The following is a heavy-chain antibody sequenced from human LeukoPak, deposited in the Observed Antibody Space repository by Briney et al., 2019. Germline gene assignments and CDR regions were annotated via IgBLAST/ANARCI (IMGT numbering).Heavy chain of an antibody. Sequence: GGSLRLSCIASGFSFSVHWLHWARQLPGKGLVWVSRISPTGSTTSYADSVKGRFTVSRDNAKNTLYLQVNNLRAEDTAVYYCARGPNSNWSGLDFWGQGTLLTVSS. J-gene: IGHJ4*02. CDR2: ISPTGSTT. V-gene: IGHV3-74*01. D-gene: IGHD6-6*01. CDR3: ARGPNSNWSGLDF. CDR1: GFSFSVHW.